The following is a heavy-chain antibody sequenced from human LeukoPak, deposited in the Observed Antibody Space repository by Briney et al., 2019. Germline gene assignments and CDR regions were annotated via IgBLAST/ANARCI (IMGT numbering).Heavy chain of an antibody. CDR3: VGTNAGGF. V-gene: IGHV4-59*01. D-gene: IGHD2-8*01. J-gene: IGHJ4*02. CDR2: FYNFGTT. Sequence: SETLSLTCTVSGVSMNMYHWTWIRQPPGTGLEWIGSFYNFGTTNYSPSLKSRVTISVDTPKNQFSLRLTSVNAADTAVYYCVGTNAGGFWGQGILVTVSS. CDR1: GVSMNMYH.